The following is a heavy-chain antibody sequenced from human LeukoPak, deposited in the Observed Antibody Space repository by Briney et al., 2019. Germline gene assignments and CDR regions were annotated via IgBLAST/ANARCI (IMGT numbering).Heavy chain of an antibody. CDR2: ISAYNGNT. Sequence: ASVKVSCKASGYTFTSYGISWVRQAPGQGLEWMGWISAYNGNTNYAQKLQGRVTMTTDTSTSTAYMELRSLRSDDTAVYYCAKESSGSYYEVYYYYYMDVWGKGTTVTVSS. CDR3: AKESSGSYYEVYYYYYMDV. V-gene: IGHV1-18*01. D-gene: IGHD1-26*01. J-gene: IGHJ6*03. CDR1: GYTFTSYG.